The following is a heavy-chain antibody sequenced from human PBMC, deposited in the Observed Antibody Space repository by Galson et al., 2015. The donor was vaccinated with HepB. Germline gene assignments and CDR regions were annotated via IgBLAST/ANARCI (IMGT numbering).Heavy chain of an antibody. D-gene: IGHD5-18*01. V-gene: IGHV3-48*02. CDR3: ARGGYSYGYGDY. CDR1: GFTFSTYG. J-gene: IGHJ4*02. CDR2: ISGSSSTI. Sequence: SLRLSCAASGFTFSTYGMNWVRQAPGKGLEWVSYISGSSSTIYYADSVKGRFTISRDNAKNSLYLQMNSLRDEDTAVYYCARGGYSYGYGDYWGQGTLVTVSS.